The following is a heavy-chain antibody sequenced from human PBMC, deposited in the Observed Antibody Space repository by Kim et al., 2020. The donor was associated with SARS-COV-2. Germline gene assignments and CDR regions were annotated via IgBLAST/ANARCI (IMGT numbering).Heavy chain of an antibody. CDR2: ISYEGSTQ. J-gene: IGHJ5*01. Sequence: GGSLRLSCAASGFTFSSHVMHWVRQAPGKGLEWVALISYEGSTQKYTDSVKGRFTVSRDNSTNTLFLQMNSLRPEATAVYYCARNLVGNTDLGPWGQGTLVTVSS. CDR3: ARNLVGNTDLGP. D-gene: IGHD1-26*01. V-gene: IGHV3-30*03. CDR1: GFTFSSHV.